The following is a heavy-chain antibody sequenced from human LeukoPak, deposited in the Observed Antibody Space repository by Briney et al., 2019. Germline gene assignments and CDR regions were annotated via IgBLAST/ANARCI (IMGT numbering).Heavy chain of an antibody. D-gene: IGHD1-26*01. CDR2: IYYSGST. V-gene: IGHV4-59*01. J-gene: IGHJ4*02. CDR1: GGSISSYY. CDR3: ARGYAGATTFDY. Sequence: SETLSLACTVSGGSISSYYWSWIRQPPGKGLEWIGYIYYSGSTNYNPSLKSRVTISVDTSKNQFSLKLNSVTAADTAVYYCARGYAGATTFDYWGQGTLVTVSS.